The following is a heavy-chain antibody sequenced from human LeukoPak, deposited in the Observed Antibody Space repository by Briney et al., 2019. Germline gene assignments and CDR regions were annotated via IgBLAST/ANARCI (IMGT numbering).Heavy chain of an antibody. Sequence: SETLSLTCTVSGGSISSGGYYWSWIRQHPGKGLEWIGYIYYSGSTYYNPSLKSRVTISVDTSKNQFSLKLSSVTAADTAVYYCARGESYCSSTSCLERYFDYWGQGTLVTVSS. CDR3: ARGESYCSSTSCLERYFDY. J-gene: IGHJ4*02. CDR1: GGSISSGGYY. V-gene: IGHV4-31*03. D-gene: IGHD2-2*01. CDR2: IYYSGST.